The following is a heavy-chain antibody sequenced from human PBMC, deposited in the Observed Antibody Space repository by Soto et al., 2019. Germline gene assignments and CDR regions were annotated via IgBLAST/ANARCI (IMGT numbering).Heavy chain of an antibody. CDR2: IWYAGSNK. Sequence: QAQLVESGGGVVQPGTSLRLSCAASGFTISTHGMHWVRQAPGKGLEWLANIWYAGSNKFYAESVKGRFSISKDNSKNTRYLKMSSLRSEDTAVNYWAAATTSNFHFPYWGQGPQVTVSS. CDR3: AAATTSNFHFPY. V-gene: IGHV3-33*03. J-gene: IGHJ4*02. D-gene: IGHD1-1*01. CDR1: GFTISTHG.